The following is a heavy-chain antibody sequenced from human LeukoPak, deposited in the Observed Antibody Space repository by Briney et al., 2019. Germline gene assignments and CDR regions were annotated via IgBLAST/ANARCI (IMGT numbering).Heavy chain of an antibody. D-gene: IGHD1-26*01. CDR2: IKEGGSEK. J-gene: IGHJ3*02. CDR1: GFNFSDSW. Sequence: GGSLRLSCVTSGFNFSDSWMNWVRRAPGKGLQWVASIKEGGSEKYYLDSVRGRFTISRDDGKNSLFLQVNSLTVEDTAVYYCARGENSGRGAFDIWGQGTMVTVSS. CDR3: ARGENSGRGAFDI. V-gene: IGHV3-7*01.